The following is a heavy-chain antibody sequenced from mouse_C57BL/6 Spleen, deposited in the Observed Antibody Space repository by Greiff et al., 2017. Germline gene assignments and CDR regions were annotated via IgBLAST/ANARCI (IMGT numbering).Heavy chain of an antibody. CDR3: ARGDYDVFYAMDY. Sequence: EVQGVESGGGLVKPGGSLKLSCAASGFTFSDYGMHWVRQAPEKGLEWVAYISSGSSTIYYADTVKGRFTIARDNAKNTMFLQMTSLRSEDTAMYYCARGDYDVFYAMDYWGQGTSVTVSS. CDR1: GFTFSDYG. CDR2: ISSGSSTI. J-gene: IGHJ4*01. V-gene: IGHV5-17*01. D-gene: IGHD2-4*01.